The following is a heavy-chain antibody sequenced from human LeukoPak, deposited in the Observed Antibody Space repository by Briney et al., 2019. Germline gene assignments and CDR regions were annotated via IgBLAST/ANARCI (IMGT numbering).Heavy chain of an antibody. D-gene: IGHD2-15*01. CDR1: GFTFSSYE. CDR3: ASALQDIQSPGYYYYGMDV. CDR2: ISGGGGTQ. J-gene: IGHJ6*02. Sequence: GGSLRLSCAASGFTFSSYEMNWVRQAPGQGLEWVSCISGGGGTQSYADSVKGRFTVSRDNAKESLYLEMNSLRAEDTAVYYCASALQDIQSPGYYYYGMDVWGQGTTVTVSS. V-gene: IGHV3-48*03.